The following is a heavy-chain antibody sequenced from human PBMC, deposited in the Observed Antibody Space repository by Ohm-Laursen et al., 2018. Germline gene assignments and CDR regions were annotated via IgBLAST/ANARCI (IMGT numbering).Heavy chain of an antibody. D-gene: IGHD6-19*01. CDR2: INQSGST. CDR3: ARGSGFFKLDV. CDR1: GESSSGYF. Sequence: GTLSLTCAVNGESSSGYFWNWIRQPPGKGLEWIGEINQSGSTKYNPSLKRRVTLSADSSNSQLSLRLTSVTAADTAAYYCARGSGFFKLDVWGQGTTVTVSS. V-gene: IGHV4-34*01. J-gene: IGHJ6*02.